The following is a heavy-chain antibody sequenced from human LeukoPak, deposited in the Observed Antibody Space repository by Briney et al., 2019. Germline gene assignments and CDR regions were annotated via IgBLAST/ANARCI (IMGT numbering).Heavy chain of an antibody. CDR1: DDSISSGVYY. D-gene: IGHD3-16*02. CDR2: IYTSGST. Sequence: PSETLSLTCTVSDDSISSGVYYWSWIRQPAGKGLEWIGHIYTSGSTKFNPSLNSRATISLGTSKHEFSLKLTSVSAADTAVYYCARGPFITWYYSYYMDVWGKGITVTISS. J-gene: IGHJ6*03. V-gene: IGHV4-61*09. CDR3: ARGPFITWYYSYYMDV.